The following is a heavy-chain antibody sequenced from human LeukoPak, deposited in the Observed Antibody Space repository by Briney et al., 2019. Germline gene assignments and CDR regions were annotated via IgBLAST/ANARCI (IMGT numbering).Heavy chain of an antibody. CDR2: IYNSGST. CDR1: GGSLSTYY. Sequence: SETLSLTCTVSGGSLSTYYWSWIRQPPGKGLEWIGYIYNSGSTNYSPSLRSRVTISVDTSKNQFSLKLSSVTAADTAVYYCARDRPGDAGFDYWGQGTLVTVSS. CDR3: ARDRPGDAGFDY. J-gene: IGHJ4*02. V-gene: IGHV4-4*08. D-gene: IGHD2-21*02.